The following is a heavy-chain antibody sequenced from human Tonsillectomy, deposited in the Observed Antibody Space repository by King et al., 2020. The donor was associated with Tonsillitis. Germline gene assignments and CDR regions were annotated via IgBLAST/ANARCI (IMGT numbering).Heavy chain of an antibody. J-gene: IGHJ4*02. D-gene: IGHD3-10*01. V-gene: IGHV3-9*01. CDR1: GFTFDDYA. CDR3: AKGHYGSGSYYLYYFDY. CDR2: ISWNSGSI. Sequence: VQLVESGGGLVQPGRSLRLSCAASGFTFDDYAMHWVRQAPGKGLEWVSGISWNSGSIGYADSVKGRFTISRDNAKNSLYLQMNSLRAEDTALYYCAKGHYGSGSYYLYYFDYWGQGTLVTVSS.